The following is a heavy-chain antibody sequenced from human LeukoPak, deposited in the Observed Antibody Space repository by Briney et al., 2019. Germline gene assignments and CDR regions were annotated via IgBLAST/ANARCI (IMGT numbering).Heavy chain of an antibody. CDR2: IYYSGST. J-gene: IGHJ3*02. V-gene: IGHV4-59*08. CDR1: GGSISSYY. D-gene: IGHD6-13*01. Sequence: SETLSLTCTVSGGSISSYYWSWIRQPPGKGLEWIGYIYYSGSTNYNPSLKSRITISVDTSENQFSLKLSSVTAADTAVYYCARGYEGAAASVAFDIWGQGTMVTVSS. CDR3: ARGYEGAAASVAFDI.